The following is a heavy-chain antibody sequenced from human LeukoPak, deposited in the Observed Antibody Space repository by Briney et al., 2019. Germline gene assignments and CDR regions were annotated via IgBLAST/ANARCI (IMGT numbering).Heavy chain of an antibody. CDR1: GFSLTTSGVG. CDR3: AYPHGEY. D-gene: IGHD3-10*01. V-gene: IGHV2-5*01. CDR2: IYWNDDK. Sequence: SGPTLVNPTQTLTLTCTFSGFSLTTSGVGVGWIRQPPGKALEWLALIYWNDDKYYSPSLQSRLTITKDTSKNQVVLTLINIDPVDTATYYCAYPHGEYLGQGTLVTVSS. J-gene: IGHJ4*02.